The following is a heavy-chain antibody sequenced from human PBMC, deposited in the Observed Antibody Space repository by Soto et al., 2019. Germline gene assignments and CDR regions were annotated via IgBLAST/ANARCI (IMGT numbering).Heavy chain of an antibody. CDR3: AVLTTVTDADY. V-gene: IGHV3-23*01. J-gene: IGHJ4*02. Sequence: EVQLLESGGGLVQPGGSLRLSCAASGFMFSSYVMSWVRQAPGKGLEWVSGVSGSGSRTYYADSVKGRFSISRDNSRNTLYLQLNSLRAEDTAVYYCAVLTTVTDADYWRQGTLVTVPS. CDR1: GFMFSSYV. CDR2: VSGSGSRT. D-gene: IGHD4-17*01.